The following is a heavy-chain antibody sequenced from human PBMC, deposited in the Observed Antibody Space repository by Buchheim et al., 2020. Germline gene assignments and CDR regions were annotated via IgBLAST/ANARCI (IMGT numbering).Heavy chain of an antibody. CDR1: GGSISSGDYY. CDR3: AREKTTRADYVWGSYRRRWFDP. CDR2: IYYSGST. V-gene: IGHV4-30-4*01. J-gene: IGHJ5*02. Sequence: QVQLQESGPGLVKPSQTLSLTCTVSGGSISSGDYYWSWIRQPPGKGLEWIGYIYYSGSTYYNPSLKSRVTISVDTSKNQFSLKLSSVTAADTAVYYCAREKTTRADYVWGSYRRRWFDPWGQGTL. D-gene: IGHD3-16*02.